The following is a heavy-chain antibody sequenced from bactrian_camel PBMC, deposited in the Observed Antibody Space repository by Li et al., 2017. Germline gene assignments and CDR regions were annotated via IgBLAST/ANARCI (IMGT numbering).Heavy chain of an antibody. Sequence: HVQLVESGGGSVQAGGSLRLSCVASGNTYSSYCMGWFRQAPGKEREGVAAIDSDGSTSYADSVKGRFTISKDNAKNTLYLQMNSLKPEDTAMYYCAAFLAAGDAAPGPRYGGSRCPKYEYEYWGQGTQVTVS. CDR1: GNTYSSYC. J-gene: IGHJ4*01. D-gene: IGHD1*01. CDR3: AAFLAAGDAAPGPRYGGSRCPKYEYEY. V-gene: IGHV3S53*01. CDR2: IDSDGST.